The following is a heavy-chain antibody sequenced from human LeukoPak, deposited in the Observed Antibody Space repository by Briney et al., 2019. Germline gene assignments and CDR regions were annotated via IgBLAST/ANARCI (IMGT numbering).Heavy chain of an antibody. CDR1: GCSVSSGSYY. CDR2: IYYRGST. CDR3: ARDRDYCSGGSCYFGFDY. J-gene: IGHJ4*02. V-gene: IGHV4-61*01. Sequence: PSETLSLTCTVSGCSVSSGSYYWSWIRQPPGKGLEWIGYIYYRGSTNYNPSLKSRVTISVDTSKNQFSLKLSSVTAADTAVYYCARDRDYCSGGSCYFGFDYWGQGTLVTVSS. D-gene: IGHD2-15*01.